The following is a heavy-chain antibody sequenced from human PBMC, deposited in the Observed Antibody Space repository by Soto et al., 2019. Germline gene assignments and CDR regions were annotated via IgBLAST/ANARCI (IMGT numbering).Heavy chain of an antibody. CDR2: IGTAGDT. CDR3: ARGDHEQQLVGRNWYFDL. Sequence: EVQLVESGGGLVQPGGSLRLSCAASGFTFSSYDMHWVRQATGKGLEWVSAIGTAGDTYYPGSVKGRFTISRENAKNSLYLQMNSLRAGDTAVYYCARGDHEQQLVGRNWYFDLWGRGTLVTVSS. J-gene: IGHJ2*01. V-gene: IGHV3-13*01. D-gene: IGHD6-13*01. CDR1: GFTFSSYD.